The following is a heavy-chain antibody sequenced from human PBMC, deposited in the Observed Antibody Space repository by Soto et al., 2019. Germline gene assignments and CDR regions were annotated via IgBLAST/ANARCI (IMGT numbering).Heavy chain of an antibody. CDR3: ARDGGARLRYFDPTPPTGFDP. Sequence: VKVSCKASGGTFSSYAMSWVRQAPGQGLEWMGGIIPIFGTANYAQKFQGRVTITADESTSTAYMELSSLRSEDTAVYYCARDGGARLRYFDPTPPTGFDPWGQGTLVTVSS. D-gene: IGHD3-9*01. CDR2: IIPIFGTA. V-gene: IGHV1-69*13. CDR1: GGTFSSYA. J-gene: IGHJ5*02.